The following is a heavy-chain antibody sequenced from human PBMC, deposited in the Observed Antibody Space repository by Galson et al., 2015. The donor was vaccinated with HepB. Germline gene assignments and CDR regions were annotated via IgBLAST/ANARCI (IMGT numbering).Heavy chain of an antibody. CDR2: IKTDGSAK. CDR1: GFTFSNYW. Sequence: SLRLSCAASGFTFSNYWMNWFRQAPGKGPEWVADIKTDGSAKNYVDSVKGRFTISRDNAQNSLYLQMDSLKASDTAMYYCARGLLWFGELFGKRWVGQHWGQGTLVTVSS. V-gene: IGHV3-7*04. D-gene: IGHD3-10*01. CDR3: ARGLLWFGELFGKRWVGQH. J-gene: IGHJ1*01.